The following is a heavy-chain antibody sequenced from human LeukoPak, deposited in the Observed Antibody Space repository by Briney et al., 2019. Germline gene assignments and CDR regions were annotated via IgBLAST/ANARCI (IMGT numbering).Heavy chain of an antibody. Sequence: SETLSLTCAVYGGSFSGYYWSWIRQPPGKGLEWIGEINHSGSTNYNPTRKSRVTISVDTSKNQFSLKLSSVTAADTAVYYCARDRPIYCSGGSCYENYMDVWGKGTTVTISS. D-gene: IGHD2-15*01. CDR2: INHSGST. J-gene: IGHJ6*03. V-gene: IGHV4-34*01. CDR1: GGSFSGYY. CDR3: ARDRPIYCSGGSCYENYMDV.